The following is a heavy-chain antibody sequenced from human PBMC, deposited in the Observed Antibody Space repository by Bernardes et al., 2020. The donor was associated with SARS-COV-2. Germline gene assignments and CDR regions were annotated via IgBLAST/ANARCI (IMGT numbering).Heavy chain of an antibody. J-gene: IGHJ3*02. CDR2: INANGI. V-gene: IGHV3-21*01. D-gene: IGHD7-27*01. CDR3: ARDLLTGDPREAFDI. CDR1: GFTFRTRG. Sequence: SCSASGFTFRTRGMSWVRQDPGPGLEWVSTINANGIHYADSLEGRFTISRDNAKNSLYLQMNSLRAEDTAVYYCARDLLTGDPREAFDIWGQATMVIVSS.